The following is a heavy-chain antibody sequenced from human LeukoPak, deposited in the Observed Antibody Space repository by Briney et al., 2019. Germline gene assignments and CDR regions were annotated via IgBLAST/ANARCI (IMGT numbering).Heavy chain of an antibody. Sequence: GGSLRLSCAASGFTFDDYAMHWVRQAPGKGLEWVSGISWNSGSIGYADSVKGRFTISRDNAKNSLYLQMNSLRAEDTALYYCAKDSLNYGDFLNDAFDIWGQGTMVTVSS. J-gene: IGHJ3*02. CDR3: AKDSLNYGDFLNDAFDI. CDR1: GFTFDDYA. D-gene: IGHD4-17*01. V-gene: IGHV3-9*01. CDR2: ISWNSGSI.